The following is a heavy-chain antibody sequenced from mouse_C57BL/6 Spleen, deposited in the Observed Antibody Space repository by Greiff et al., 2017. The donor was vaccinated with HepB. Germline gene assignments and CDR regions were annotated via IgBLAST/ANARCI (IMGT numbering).Heavy chain of an antibody. J-gene: IGHJ1*03. CDR1: GFTFSSYG. V-gene: IGHV5-6*01. D-gene: IGHD1-1*01. CDR2: ISSGGSYT. Sequence: EVQLVESGGDLVKPGGSLKLSCAASGFTFSSYGMSWVRQTPDKRLEWVATISSGGSYTYYPDSVKGRFTISRDNAKNTLYLQMSSLKSEDTAVYYCAKVITTVVDWYFDVWGTGTTVTVSS. CDR3: AKVITTVVDWYFDV.